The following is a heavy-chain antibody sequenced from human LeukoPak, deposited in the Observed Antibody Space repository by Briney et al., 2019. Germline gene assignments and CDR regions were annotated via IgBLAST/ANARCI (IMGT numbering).Heavy chain of an antibody. CDR1: GFTFSSYS. Sequence: GGSLRLSCAASGFTFSSYSMNWVRQAPGKGLEWVSSISSSSSYIYYADSVKGRFTISRDNARNSLYLQMNSLRAEDTAVYYCARDMTTATTCYLRHWGQGTLVTVSS. D-gene: IGHD4-17*01. CDR3: ARDMTTATTCYLRH. J-gene: IGHJ1*01. V-gene: IGHV3-21*01. CDR2: ISSSSSYI.